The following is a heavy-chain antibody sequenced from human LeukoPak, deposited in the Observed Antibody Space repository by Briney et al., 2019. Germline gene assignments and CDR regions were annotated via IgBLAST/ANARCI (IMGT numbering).Heavy chain of an antibody. CDR3: ARGSSDYDFWSGYPDY. V-gene: IGHV3-11*06. D-gene: IGHD3-3*01. J-gene: IGHJ4*02. Sequence: GGSLRLSCAASGFTFSDYYMSWIRQAPGKGLEWVSYISSSSSYTNYADSVKGRFTISRDNAKNSLYLQMNSLRAGDTAVYYCARGSSDYDFWSGYPDYWGQGTLVTVSS. CDR2: ISSSSSYT. CDR1: GFTFSDYY.